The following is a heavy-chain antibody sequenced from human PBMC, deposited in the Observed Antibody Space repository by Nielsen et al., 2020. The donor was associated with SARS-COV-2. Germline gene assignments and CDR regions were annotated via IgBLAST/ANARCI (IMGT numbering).Heavy chain of an antibody. CDR3: ARKGIAVAGTGFDP. CDR2: IYYSGST. D-gene: IGHD6-19*01. Sequence: SETLSLTCTVSGVSISTYYWSWIRQPPGKGLEWIGYIYYSGSTNYNPSLKSRVTISVDTSKNQFSLKLSSVTAADTAVYYCARKGIAVAGTGFDPWGQGTLVTVSS. CDR1: GVSISTYY. J-gene: IGHJ5*02. V-gene: IGHV4-59*01.